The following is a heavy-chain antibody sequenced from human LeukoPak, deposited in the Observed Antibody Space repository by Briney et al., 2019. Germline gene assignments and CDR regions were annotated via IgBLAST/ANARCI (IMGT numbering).Heavy chain of an antibody. J-gene: IGHJ4*02. Sequence: GGSLRLSCAASGFILSRYSMHWVRQAPGKGLEWVAIIWYDGSGKYYADSVKGRFTISRGNSNNTLFLQMNSLRVEDTALYYCARDYSSSWDYWGQGTLVTVSS. CDR3: ARDYSSSWDY. CDR1: GFILSRYS. CDR2: IWYDGSGK. D-gene: IGHD6-13*01. V-gene: IGHV3-33*01.